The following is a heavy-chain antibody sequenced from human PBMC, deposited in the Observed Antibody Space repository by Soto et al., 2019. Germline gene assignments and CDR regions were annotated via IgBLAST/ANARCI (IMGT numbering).Heavy chain of an antibody. CDR1: GFTFSSYV. J-gene: IGHJ4*02. CDR3: ASSHDYGEHFDY. D-gene: IGHD4-17*01. CDR2: ISYDGSNK. V-gene: IGHV3-30*03. Sequence: GGSLRLSCAASGFTFSSYVMHWVRQAPGKGLEWVAVISYDGSNKYYADSVKGRFTISRDNSKNTLYLQMNSLRAEDTAVYYCASSHDYGEHFDYWGQGTLVTVSS.